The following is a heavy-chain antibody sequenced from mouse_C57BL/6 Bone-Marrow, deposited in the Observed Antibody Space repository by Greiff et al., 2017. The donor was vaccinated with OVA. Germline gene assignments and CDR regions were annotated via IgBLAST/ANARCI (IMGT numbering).Heavy chain of an antibody. D-gene: IGHD2-4*01. CDR2: IYPGRGST. V-gene: IGHV1-55*01. J-gene: IGHJ4*01. CDR1: GYTFTSYW. CDR3: ARGGDYDDYAMDY. Sequence: QVQLQQPGAELVKPGASVKMSCKASGYTFTSYWITWVKQRPGQGLEWIGDIYPGRGSTNYNEKFNSKATLTVDTSSSTAYMQLSSLTSEDSAVYYCARGGDYDDYAMDYWGQGTSVTVSS.